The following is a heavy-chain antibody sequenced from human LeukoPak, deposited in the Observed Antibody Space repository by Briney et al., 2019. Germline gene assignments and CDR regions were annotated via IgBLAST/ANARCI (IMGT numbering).Heavy chain of an antibody. CDR2: IIPIFGTA. V-gene: IGHV1-69*13. CDR1: GGTFSSYA. Sequence: ASVKVSCKASGGTFSSYAISWVRQAPGQGLEWMGGIIPIFGTANYAQKFQGRVTITADESTSTAYMELSSLRSEDTAVYYCARDRGYGSGSYFLFDPWGQGTLVTVSS. J-gene: IGHJ5*02. D-gene: IGHD3-10*01. CDR3: ARDRGYGSGSYFLFDP.